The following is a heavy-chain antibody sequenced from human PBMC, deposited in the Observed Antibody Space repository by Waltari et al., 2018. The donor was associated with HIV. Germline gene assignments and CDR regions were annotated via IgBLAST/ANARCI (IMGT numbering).Heavy chain of an antibody. J-gene: IGHJ3*02. Sequence: EVQLVESGGGLVKPGGSLRLSCATPGFPFSSYSMNWVRQDPGKRMEWVSSISVSPSYIYYADSVKGRFTSSRDNAKNSLYLQMNSLRAEDTAVYYCARDPGGNYDSFAFDIWGQGTMVTFSS. CDR1: GFPFSSYS. CDR3: ARDPGGNYDSFAFDI. V-gene: IGHV3-21*01. CDR2: ISVSPSYI. D-gene: IGHD3-22*01.